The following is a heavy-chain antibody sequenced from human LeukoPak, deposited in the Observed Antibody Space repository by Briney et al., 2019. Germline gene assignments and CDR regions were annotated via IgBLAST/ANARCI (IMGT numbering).Heavy chain of an antibody. CDR3: HSDSTAY. Sequence: SETLSLTCDVYGGSFSGFYWNWIRQPPGKGLEWIGEIDHSGSTNYNPSLKSRVTISVDRANNQFSLKLSSVTAADTAVYYCHSDSTAYWGQGTVVTVSS. V-gene: IGHV4-34*03. CDR1: GGSFSGFY. CDR2: IDHSGST. J-gene: IGHJ4*02. D-gene: IGHD2-21*01.